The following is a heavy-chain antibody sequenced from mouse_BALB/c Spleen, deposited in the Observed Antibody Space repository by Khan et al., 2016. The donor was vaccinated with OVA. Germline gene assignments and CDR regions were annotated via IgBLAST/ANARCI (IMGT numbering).Heavy chain of an antibody. J-gene: IGHJ2*01. V-gene: IGHV1-39*01. D-gene: IGHD2-1*01. CDR1: GYSFTGYN. Sequence: EVQLHQSGPELEKPGASVKISCKASGYSFTGYNMNWVKQSNGKSLEWIGNIDPYYGSATYNQKFKGKATLTVDKSSSTAYMQLKSLTSEDSAVYYCTRGYGNYVRYYFDYWGQGTTLTGSS. CDR3: TRGYGNYVRYYFDY. CDR2: IDPYYGSA.